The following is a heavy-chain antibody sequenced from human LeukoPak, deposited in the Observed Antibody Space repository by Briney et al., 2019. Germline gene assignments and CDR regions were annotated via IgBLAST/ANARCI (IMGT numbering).Heavy chain of an antibody. CDR1: GYTFTNYH. CDR2: INPNSGGT. D-gene: IGHD2-2*01. CDR3: AREGCISNSCHVIGDDNWFDP. J-gene: IGHJ5*02. V-gene: IGHV1-2*02. Sequence: GASVKVSCKASGYTFTNYHMHWVRQAPGRGLEWMGWINPNSGGTNYAQKFQGGVTMTRDTSISTLYMDLSRLTSDDTAVYYCAREGCISNSCHVIGDDNWFDPWGQGTLLTVSS.